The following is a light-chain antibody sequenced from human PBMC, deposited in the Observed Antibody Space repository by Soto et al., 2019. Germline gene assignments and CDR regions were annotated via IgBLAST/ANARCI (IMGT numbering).Light chain of an antibody. V-gene: IGKV1-5*03. CDR3: QQFYRYPWT. Sequence: DIPMTQSPSTLSASVGDRVTITCRASQSVDTCLAWYQQKPGKAPHLLIYKASSLETGVPSRFSGSGSVTEFTLTISSLQPDDFATYYRQQFYRYPWTFGQGTKVEIK. J-gene: IGKJ1*01. CDR2: KAS. CDR1: QSVDTC.